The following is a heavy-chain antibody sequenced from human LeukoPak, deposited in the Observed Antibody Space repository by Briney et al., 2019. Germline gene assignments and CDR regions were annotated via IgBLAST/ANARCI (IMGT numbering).Heavy chain of an antibody. D-gene: IGHD6-19*01. V-gene: IGHV4-59*12. CDR1: GGSISNYH. CDR3: ARVIAVAGKNDAFDI. Sequence: SESLSLTCTVSGGSISNYHWSWIRQPPGKGLEWIGYIYYSGNTNYNPSLKSRVTISVDKSKNQFSLKLSSVTAADTAVYYCARVIAVAGKNDAFDIWGQGTMVTVSS. J-gene: IGHJ3*02. CDR2: IYYSGNT.